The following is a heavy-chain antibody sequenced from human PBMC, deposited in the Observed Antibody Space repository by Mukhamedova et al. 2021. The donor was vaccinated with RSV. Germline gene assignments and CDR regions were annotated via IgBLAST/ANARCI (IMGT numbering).Heavy chain of an antibody. CDR3: ARITYYDFWSEYYYGMDV. V-gene: IGHV4-59*01. D-gene: IGHD3-3*01. J-gene: IGHJ6*02. Sequence: WIGYIYYSGSTNYNPSLKSRVTISVDTSKNQFSLKLSSVTAADTAVYYCARITYYDFWSEYYYGMDVWGQGTTVTASS. CDR2: IYYSGST.